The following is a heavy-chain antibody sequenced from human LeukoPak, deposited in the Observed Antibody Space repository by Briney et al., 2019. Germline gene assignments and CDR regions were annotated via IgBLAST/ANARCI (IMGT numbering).Heavy chain of an antibody. CDR1: GYSISNDYY. Sequence: SETLSLTCTVSGYSISNDYYWGWIRQPPGKGLEWIGSIYHSGSAYYNPSLKSRVTISIDTSKNQFSLKLSSVTAADTAVYYCARDGTVTVVGPFDYWGQGTLVTVSS. CDR3: ARDGTVTVVGPFDY. D-gene: IGHD3-22*01. CDR2: IYHSGSA. J-gene: IGHJ4*02. V-gene: IGHV4-38-2*02.